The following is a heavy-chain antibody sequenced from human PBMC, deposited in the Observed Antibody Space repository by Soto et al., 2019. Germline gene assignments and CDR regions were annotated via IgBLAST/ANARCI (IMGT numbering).Heavy chain of an antibody. CDR3: AKGGTEDFWSGYYTGNYYYYYMDV. J-gene: IGHJ6*03. D-gene: IGHD3-3*01. CDR2: ISGSGGST. V-gene: IGHV3-23*01. CDR1: GFIFSSYA. Sequence: GGSLRLSCAASGFIFSSYAMSWVRQAPGKGLEWVSAISGSGGSTYYADSVKGRFTISRDNSKNTLYLQMNSLRAEDTAVYYCAKGGTEDFWSGYYTGNYYYYYMDVWGKGTTVTVSS.